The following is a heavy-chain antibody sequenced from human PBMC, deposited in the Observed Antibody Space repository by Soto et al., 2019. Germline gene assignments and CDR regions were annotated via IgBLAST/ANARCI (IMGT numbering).Heavy chain of an antibody. Sequence: QVQLQESGPGLVKPSQTLSLTCTVSGGSISSGGYYWSWIRQHPGKGLEWIGYIYYSGSTYYNPSLKSRVTISVDTSKNQFSLKLSSVTAADTAVYYCARLLDSDIVVVVAATDAFDIWGRGTMVTVSS. CDR3: ARLLDSDIVVVVAATDAFDI. J-gene: IGHJ3*02. CDR1: GGSISSGGYY. V-gene: IGHV4-31*03. D-gene: IGHD2-15*01. CDR2: IYYSGST.